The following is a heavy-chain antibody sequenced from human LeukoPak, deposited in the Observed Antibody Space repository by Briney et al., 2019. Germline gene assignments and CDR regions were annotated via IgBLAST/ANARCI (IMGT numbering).Heavy chain of an antibody. V-gene: IGHV3-48*03. D-gene: IGHD3-22*01. J-gene: IGHJ4*02. Sequence: GGSLRLSCVASGFTFSSYEMNWVRQAPGKGLEWVSYISSSGSTIYYVDSVKGRFTISRDNAKNPLYLQMNSLRAEDTSVYYCARAGTDSSGYYYVDYWGQGTLVTVSS. CDR3: ARAGTDSSGYYYVDY. CDR2: ISSSGSTI. CDR1: GFTFSSYE.